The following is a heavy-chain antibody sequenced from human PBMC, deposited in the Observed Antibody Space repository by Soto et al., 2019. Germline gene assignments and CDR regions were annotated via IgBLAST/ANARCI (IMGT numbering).Heavy chain of an antibody. CDR3: ARVNLDYVTGMDV. CDR2: IYDSGST. CDR1: GASIGSGDYY. Sequence: PSETLSLTCTVSGASIGSGDYYWSWIRQHPGKGLEWIGYIYDSGSTYYNPSLKSRVTMSLDTSKNQLSLKLTSVTAADTAVYYCARVNLDYVTGMDVWGQGTTVTVSS. V-gene: IGHV4-31*02. J-gene: IGHJ6*02. D-gene: IGHD4-17*01.